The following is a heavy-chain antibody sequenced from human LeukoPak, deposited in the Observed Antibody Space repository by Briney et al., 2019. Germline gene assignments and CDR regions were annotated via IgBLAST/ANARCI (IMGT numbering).Heavy chain of an antibody. V-gene: IGHV4-61*02. Sequence: SETLSLTCTVSGGSISSGSYYWSWIRQPAGKGLEWIGRIYTSGSTNYNPSLKSRVTISVDTSKNQFSLKLSSVTAADTAVYYCARGPGGDDFWSGYYFDYWGQGTLVTVSS. J-gene: IGHJ4*02. CDR2: IYTSGST. CDR3: ARGPGGDDFWSGYYFDY. D-gene: IGHD3-3*01. CDR1: GGSISSGSYY.